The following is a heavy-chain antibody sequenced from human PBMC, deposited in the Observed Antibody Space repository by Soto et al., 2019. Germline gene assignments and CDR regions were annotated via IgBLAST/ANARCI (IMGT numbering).Heavy chain of an antibody. CDR1: GGSINSSSYF. CDR3: ARHYSSGSRNWFDP. CDR2: IYYSGST. J-gene: IGHJ5*02. Sequence: QLQLQESGPGLVKPSETLSLTCSVSGGSINSSSYFWGWVRPPPGKGLEWSGSIYYSGSTYSTPSLRSRVTISVDTSKNQFSLKLSSVTAADTAVVYCARHYSSGSRNWFDPWGQGTMVTVSS. D-gene: IGHD6-19*01. V-gene: IGHV4-39*01.